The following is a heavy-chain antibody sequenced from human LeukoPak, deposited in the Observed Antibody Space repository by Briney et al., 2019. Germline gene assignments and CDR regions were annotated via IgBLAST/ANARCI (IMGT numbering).Heavy chain of an antibody. Sequence: GGSLRLSYAASGFTFSSYSMNWVRQAPGKGMDWDASTSSSSSYIYYADSVKGRFTISRDNAKNSLYLQMNSLRAEDTAVYYCARDHPFRYCSSTSCYAWDYWGQGTLVTVSS. J-gene: IGHJ4*02. CDR1: GFTFSSYS. CDR2: TSSSSSYI. V-gene: IGHV3-21*01. CDR3: ARDHPFRYCSSTSCYAWDY. D-gene: IGHD2-2*01.